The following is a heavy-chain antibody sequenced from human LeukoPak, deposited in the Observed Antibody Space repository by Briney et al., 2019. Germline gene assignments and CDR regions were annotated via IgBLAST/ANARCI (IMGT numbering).Heavy chain of an antibody. J-gene: IGHJ4*02. CDR1: GGSSSSYY. V-gene: IGHV4-59*08. CDR2: IYYSGST. CDR3: AKVAAAEGRYFDY. D-gene: IGHD6-13*01. Sequence: SETLSLTCTVSGGSSSSYYWSWIRQPPGKGLEWIGYIYYSGSTNYNPSLKSRVTISVDTSKNQFSLKLSSVTAADTAVYYCAKVAAAEGRYFDYWGQGTLVTVSS.